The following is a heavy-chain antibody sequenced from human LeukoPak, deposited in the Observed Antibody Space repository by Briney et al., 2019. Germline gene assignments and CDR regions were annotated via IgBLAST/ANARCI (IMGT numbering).Heavy chain of an antibody. CDR2: IYHSGST. D-gene: IGHD1-14*01. CDR3: ARDGNPWNLDV. V-gene: IGHV4-30-2*01. CDR1: GGSISSGGYS. Sequence: SETLSLTCAVPGGSISSGGYSWSWIRQPPGKGLEWIGYIYHSGSTYYNPSLKSRVTISVDTSKNQFSLQLSSVTAADTAVYYCARDGNPWNLDVWGRGTLVTVSS. J-gene: IGHJ2*01.